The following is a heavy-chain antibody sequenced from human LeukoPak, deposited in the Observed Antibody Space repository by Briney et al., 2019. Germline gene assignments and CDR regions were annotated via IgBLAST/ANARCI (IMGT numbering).Heavy chain of an antibody. CDR3: AKEGDDHDYYGVDV. V-gene: IGHV3-23*01. CDR2: VRAEGGTS. CDR1: RFALWPLA. D-gene: IGHD1-14*01. J-gene: IGHJ6*02. Sequence: GGSLRHSRPASRFALWPLAMTWVRQAPGKGLEWVSVVRAEGGTSYYADSLTGPLTLSRDNSKKTLYLEMRSLRAEDTAVYYCAKEGDDHDYYGVDVWGRGTTVTVSS.